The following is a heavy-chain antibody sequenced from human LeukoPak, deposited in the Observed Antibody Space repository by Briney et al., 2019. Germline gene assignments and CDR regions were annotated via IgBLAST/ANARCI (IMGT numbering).Heavy chain of an antibody. Sequence: GGSLRLSCAPSGFTFSNYGMHWVRQAPGKGLEWVAVIRYDGTKKFYADSVKGRFTISRDNSRSTLYLQMDTLRAEDTAVYYCAKGDGSNNYYMDVWGKGTTVTVSS. CDR1: GFTFSNYG. D-gene: IGHD3-10*01. CDR2: IRYDGTKK. J-gene: IGHJ6*03. V-gene: IGHV3-33*06. CDR3: AKGDGSNNYYMDV.